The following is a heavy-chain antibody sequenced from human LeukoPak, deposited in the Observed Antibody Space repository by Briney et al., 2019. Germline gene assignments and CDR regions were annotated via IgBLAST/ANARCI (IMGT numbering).Heavy chain of an antibody. Sequence: PGGSLRLSCAASGFTFSNAWMSWVRQAPGKGLEWVGRIKSKTDGGTTDYAAPVKGRFTISRDDSKNTLYLQMNSLKTGDTAVYYCTTEMYYYGSGSSRPFDYWGQGTLVTVSS. J-gene: IGHJ4*02. CDR3: TTEMYYYGSGSSRPFDY. CDR2: IKSKTDGGTT. CDR1: GFTFSNAW. V-gene: IGHV3-15*01. D-gene: IGHD3-10*01.